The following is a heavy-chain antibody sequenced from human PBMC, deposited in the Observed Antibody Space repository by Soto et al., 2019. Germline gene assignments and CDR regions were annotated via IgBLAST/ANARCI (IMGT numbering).Heavy chain of an antibody. CDR3: VRDSYNFDD. D-gene: IGHD5-18*01. J-gene: IGHJ4*02. Sequence: SETRSRTCTVSGGSIRSYYWSWIRQPPGKGLEWIGYIYYTGSTDYNPSLKSRVTMSLDTAKNQFSLKLRSVTAADTAVYYCVRDSYNFDDWGQGILVTVSS. CDR1: GGSIRSYY. V-gene: IGHV4-59*01. CDR2: IYYTGST.